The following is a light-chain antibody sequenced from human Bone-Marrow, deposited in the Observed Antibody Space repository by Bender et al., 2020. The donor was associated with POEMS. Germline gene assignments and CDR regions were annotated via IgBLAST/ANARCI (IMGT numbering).Light chain of an antibody. V-gene: IGLV2-11*01. J-gene: IGLJ3*02. CDR2: AVS. CDR3: QSSDRSPSGAV. CDR1: SGDVGSYNY. Sequence: QSALTQPRSVSGSPGQSVTISCTGTSGDVGSYNYVSWYQQPPGKAPKLMIYAVSERPSGVPDRFSGSKSGTSASLAITGLQTEDEGDYYCQSSDRSPSGAVFGGGTRLTVL.